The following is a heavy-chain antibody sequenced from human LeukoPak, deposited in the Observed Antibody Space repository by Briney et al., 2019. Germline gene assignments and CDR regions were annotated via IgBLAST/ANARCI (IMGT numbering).Heavy chain of an antibody. CDR2: IKQDGSQK. J-gene: IGHJ3*02. CDR1: GLTFGIYW. CDR3: ARDPTVTNFHDAFDI. D-gene: IGHD4-17*01. Sequence: PGGSLRLSCAASGLTFGIYWMSWVRQAPGKGLEWVATIKQDGSQKEYVDSVKGRFTISRDNAKNSLYLQMNSLRPEDTAVYYCARDPTVTNFHDAFDIWGQGTMVTVSS. V-gene: IGHV3-7*05.